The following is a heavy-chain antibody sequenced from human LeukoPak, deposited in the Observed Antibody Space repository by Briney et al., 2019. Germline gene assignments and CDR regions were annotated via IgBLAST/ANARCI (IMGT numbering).Heavy chain of an antibody. CDR3: AREIAVLGGCFDY. J-gene: IGHJ4*02. CDR2: IYSGGST. V-gene: IGHV3-53*01. CDR1: GFTVSSNY. D-gene: IGHD6-19*01. Sequence: GGSLRLSCAASGFTVSSNYMSWVRQAPGNGLEWVSVIYSGGSTYYADSVKGRFTISRDDSKNTLYLQMNSLRADDTAVYYCAREIAVLGGCFDYWGQGTLVTVSS.